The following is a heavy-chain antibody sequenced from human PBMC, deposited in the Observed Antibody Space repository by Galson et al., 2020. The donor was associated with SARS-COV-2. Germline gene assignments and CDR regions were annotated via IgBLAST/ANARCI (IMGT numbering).Heavy chain of an antibody. D-gene: IGHD2-8*01. Sequence: GGSLRLSCAASGFTVSSSYISWVRQAPGKGLEWVSLIYPTDNTFYADSVKGRFTISRDNSRNTLFLQMNSLRAKDTAVYYCLKEGSTINPDYWGQGTLVTVSS. CDR1: GFTVSSSY. CDR2: IYPTDNT. CDR3: LKEGSTINPDY. J-gene: IGHJ4*02. V-gene: IGHV3-53*01.